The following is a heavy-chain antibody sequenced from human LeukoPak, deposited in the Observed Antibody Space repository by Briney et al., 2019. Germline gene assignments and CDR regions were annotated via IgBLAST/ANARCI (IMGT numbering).Heavy chain of an antibody. Sequence: SVKVSCKASGGTFSSYAISWVRQAPGQGLEWMGGIIPIFGTANYAQKFQGRVTITTDESTSTAYMELSSLRSEDTAVYYCARGEVPAAIPPGDAFDIWGQGTMVTVSS. J-gene: IGHJ3*02. D-gene: IGHD2-2*02. CDR1: GGTFSSYA. CDR3: ARGEVPAAIPPGDAFDI. V-gene: IGHV1-69*05. CDR2: IIPIFGTA.